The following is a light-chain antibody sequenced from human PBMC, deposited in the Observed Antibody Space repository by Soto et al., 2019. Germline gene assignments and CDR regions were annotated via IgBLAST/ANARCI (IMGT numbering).Light chain of an antibody. CDR1: SSDVGGYNY. V-gene: IGLV2-14*01. Sequence: QSALTQPASVSGYPGQSITISCTGTSSDVGGYNYVSWYQQHPGKAPKLMIYEVSNRPSGVSNRFSGSKYGNTASLTIAALQAEDEADYYCSSYTSTSPLVFGGGTKLTVL. CDR3: SSYTSTSPLV. CDR2: EVS. J-gene: IGLJ2*01.